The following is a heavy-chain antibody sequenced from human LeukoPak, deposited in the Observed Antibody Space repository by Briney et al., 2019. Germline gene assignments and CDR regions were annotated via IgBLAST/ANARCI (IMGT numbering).Heavy chain of an antibody. D-gene: IGHD3-3*01. CDR3: ARGGQVLRFLEWFVY. CDR2: MNPNSGNT. Sequence: ASVKVSCKASGYTFTSYDINWVRQATGQGLEWVGWMNPNSGNTGYAQKFQGRVTMTRNTSISTAYMELSSLRSEATAVYYCARGGQVLRFLEWFVYWGQGTLVTVSS. J-gene: IGHJ4*02. CDR1: GYTFTSYD. V-gene: IGHV1-8*01.